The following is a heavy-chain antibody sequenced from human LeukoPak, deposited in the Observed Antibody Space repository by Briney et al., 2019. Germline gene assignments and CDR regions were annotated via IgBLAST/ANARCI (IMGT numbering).Heavy chain of an antibody. CDR2: FDPEDGET. Sequence: ASVKVSCKVSGYTLTELSMHWVRQAPGKGLEWMGGFDPEDGETIYAQKFQGRVTMTEDTSTDTAYMELSSLRSEDTAVYCCATDTTMVRGVIISPWGQGTLVTVSS. CDR1: GYTLTELS. CDR3: ATDTTMVRGVIISP. D-gene: IGHD3-10*01. V-gene: IGHV1-24*01. J-gene: IGHJ4*02.